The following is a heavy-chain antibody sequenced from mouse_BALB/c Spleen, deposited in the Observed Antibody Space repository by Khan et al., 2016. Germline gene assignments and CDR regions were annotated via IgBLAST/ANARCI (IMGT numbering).Heavy chain of an antibody. V-gene: IGHV3-8*02. J-gene: IGHJ4*01. Sequence: EVQLQESGPSLVKPSQTLSLTCSVTGDSLTSGYWNWIRKFPGNKLEYMGYISYSGSTYYNPSLNSRISITRDTSKNQYYLQLTSVTTEDTATYYCAYWEGYYAMDYWGQGTSVTVSS. CDR1: GDSLTSGY. CDR3: AYWEGYYAMDY. D-gene: IGHD4-1*01. CDR2: ISYSGST.